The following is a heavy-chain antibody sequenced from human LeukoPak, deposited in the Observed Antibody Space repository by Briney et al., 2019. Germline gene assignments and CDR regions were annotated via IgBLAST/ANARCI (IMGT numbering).Heavy chain of an antibody. CDR1: GGSFSGYY. J-gene: IGHJ4*02. CDR2: INHSGST. V-gene: IGHV4-34*01. Sequence: SETLSLTCAVYGGSFSGYYWSWIRQPPGKGLEWIGEINHSGSTNYNLSLKSRVTISVDTSKNQFSLKLSSVTAADTAVYYCARGHGSGSYYNVGFDYWGQGTLVTVSS. D-gene: IGHD3-10*01. CDR3: ARGHGSGSYYNVGFDY.